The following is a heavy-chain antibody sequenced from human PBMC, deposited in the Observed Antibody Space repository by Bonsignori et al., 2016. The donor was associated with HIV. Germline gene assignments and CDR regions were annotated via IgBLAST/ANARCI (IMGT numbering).Heavy chain of an antibody. CDR3: ATSYSSSWYGAFDI. D-gene: IGHD6-13*01. CDR2: FDPEDGET. V-gene: IGHV1-24*01. Sequence: ASVKVSCKVSGYTLTELSMHWVRQAPGKGLEWMGGFDPEDGETIYAQKFQGRVTMTEDTSTDTAYMELSSLRSEDTAVYYCATSYSSSWYGAFDIWGQGTMVTVSS. J-gene: IGHJ3*02. CDR1: GYTLTELS.